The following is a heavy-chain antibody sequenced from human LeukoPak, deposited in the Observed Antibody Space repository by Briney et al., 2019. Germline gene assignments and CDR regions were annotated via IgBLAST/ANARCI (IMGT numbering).Heavy chain of an antibody. Sequence: SETLSLTCAVYGGSFSGYYWSWIRQPPGKGLEWIGEIYHSGSTNYNPSLKSRVTVSVDTSKNQFSLKLTSVTAADTAVYYCARDDCSGGGCYFDLWGRGTLVTVSS. CDR2: IYHSGST. V-gene: IGHV4-34*01. D-gene: IGHD2-15*01. CDR1: GGSFSGYY. CDR3: ARDDCSGGGCYFDL. J-gene: IGHJ2*01.